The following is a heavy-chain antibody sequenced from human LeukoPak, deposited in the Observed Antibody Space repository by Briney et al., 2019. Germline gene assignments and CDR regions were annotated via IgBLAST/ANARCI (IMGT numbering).Heavy chain of an antibody. CDR1: GFTFSSYG. Sequence: PGGSLRLSCAASGFTFSSYGMHWVRQAPGKGLEWVAFIRYDGSNKYYADSVKGRFTISRDNSKNTLYLQMNSLRAEDTAVYYCANGRFGEYYRRYFDYWGQGTLVTVSS. J-gene: IGHJ4*02. V-gene: IGHV3-30*02. CDR2: IRYDGSNK. CDR3: ANGRFGEYYRRYFDY. D-gene: IGHD3-10*01.